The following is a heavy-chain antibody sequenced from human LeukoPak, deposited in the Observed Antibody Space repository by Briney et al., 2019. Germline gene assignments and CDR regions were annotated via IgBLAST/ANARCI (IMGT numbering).Heavy chain of an antibody. CDR1: GGTFSSYA. D-gene: IGHD3-22*01. Sequence: SVKVACKASGGTFSSYAISWVRQAPGQGLEWMGGIIPIFGTANYAQKFQGRVTITTDESTSTAYMELSSLRSEDTAVYYCARDWSRSSGFFGPPANWGQGTLVTVSS. V-gene: IGHV1-69*05. J-gene: IGHJ4*02. CDR3: ARDWSRSSGFFGPPAN. CDR2: IIPIFGTA.